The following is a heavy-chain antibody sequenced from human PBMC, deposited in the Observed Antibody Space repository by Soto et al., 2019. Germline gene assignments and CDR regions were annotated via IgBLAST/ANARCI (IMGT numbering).Heavy chain of an antibody. CDR1: GYTFTGYY. V-gene: IGHV1-2*04. CDR2: INPNSGGT. Sequence: ASVKVSCKASGYTFTGYYMHWVRQAPGQGLEWMGWINPNSGGTNYAQKFQGWVTMTRDTSISTAYMELSRLRSDDTAVYYCARGYCSSASCDVTRYYYGMDVWGQGTTVTVSS. CDR3: ARGYCSSASCDVTRYYYGMDV. D-gene: IGHD2-2*01. J-gene: IGHJ6*02.